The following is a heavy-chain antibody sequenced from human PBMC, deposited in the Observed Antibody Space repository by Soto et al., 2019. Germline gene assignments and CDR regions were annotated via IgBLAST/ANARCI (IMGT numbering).Heavy chain of an antibody. V-gene: IGHV1-8*01. D-gene: IGHD3-10*01. CDR3: ARADKRGLGSYYGMDV. J-gene: IGHJ6*02. Sequence: GASVKVSCKASGYTFTSYDINWVRQATGQGLEWMGWMNPNSGNTGYAQKFQGRVTMTRNTSISTAYMELSSLRSEDTAVYYCARADKRGLGSYYGMDVWGQGTTVTVSS. CDR1: GYTFTSYD. CDR2: MNPNSGNT.